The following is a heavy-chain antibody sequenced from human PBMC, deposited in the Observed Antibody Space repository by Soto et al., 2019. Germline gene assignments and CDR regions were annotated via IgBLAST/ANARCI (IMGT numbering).Heavy chain of an antibody. V-gene: IGHV3-33*01. J-gene: IGHJ4*02. Sequence: QVQLVESGGGVVQPGGSLRLSCAASGFTFDACGFHWVRQAPGKGLEWVAVVWSNGNLKYYADSVKGRFTISRDSSKSALNLQMNSLRADDTAVYYCARIQLDTIMALDYWGQGTLVTVSS. CDR2: VWSNGNLK. D-gene: IGHD1-1*01. CDR3: ARIQLDTIMALDY. CDR1: GFTFDACG.